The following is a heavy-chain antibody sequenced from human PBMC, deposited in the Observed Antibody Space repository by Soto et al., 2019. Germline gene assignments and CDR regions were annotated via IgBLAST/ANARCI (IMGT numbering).Heavy chain of an antibody. CDR1: GFTFSSYT. Sequence: GGSLRLSCAASGFTFSSYTMHWVRQAPGKRLDWVSSISSSSSYIYYADSVKGRFTVSRDNAKNSLYLQMNSLRAEDTAVYYCARSGMDTAMAFYYYYYMDVWGKGTTVTVSS. CDR3: ARSGMDTAMAFYYYYYMDV. V-gene: IGHV3-21*01. J-gene: IGHJ6*03. D-gene: IGHD5-18*01. CDR2: ISSSSSYI.